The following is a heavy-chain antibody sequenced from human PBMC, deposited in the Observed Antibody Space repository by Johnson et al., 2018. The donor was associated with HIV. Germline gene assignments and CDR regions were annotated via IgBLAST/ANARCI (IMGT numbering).Heavy chain of an antibody. CDR1: GFTFSSYA. D-gene: IGHD2-15*01. Sequence: VQLVESGGGLVQPGGSLRLSCAASGFTFSSYAVHWVRQAPGKGLEYVSGISSNGRSTYHAKSVTGRFTISRDNSKNTLYLQMGSLRAEDMAVYYCAKDRVVQSVGDAFDIWGQGTMVTVSS. CDR2: ISSNGRST. J-gene: IGHJ3*02. CDR3: AKDRVVQSVGDAFDI. V-gene: IGHV3-64*01.